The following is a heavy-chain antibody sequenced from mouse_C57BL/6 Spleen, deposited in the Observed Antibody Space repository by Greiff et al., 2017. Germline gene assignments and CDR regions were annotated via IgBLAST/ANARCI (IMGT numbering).Heavy chain of an antibody. J-gene: IGHJ3*01. CDR3: TTAFYHVLY. V-gene: IGHV14-4*01. Sequence: EVQLQQSGAELVRPGASVKLSCTASGFNIKDDYMHWVKQRPEQGLEWIGWIDPENGDTESASKFQGRATITEDTSSNTAYLQLSSLTSEDTAVYYCTTAFYHVLYGGQGTLVTVSA. CDR2: IDPENGDT. CDR1: GFNIKDDY.